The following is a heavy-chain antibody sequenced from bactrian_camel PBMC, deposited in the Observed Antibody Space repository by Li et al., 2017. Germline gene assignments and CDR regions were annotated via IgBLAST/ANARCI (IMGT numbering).Heavy chain of an antibody. D-gene: IGHD2*01. J-gene: IGHJ6*01. CDR1: GFTFGDYA. V-gene: IGHV3S36*01. Sequence: QLVESGGGLVQPGRGLRLSCAASGFTFGDYAMIWVRQAPGQGLEWVSRINGAGDQLYYADSIKGRFTISRDNDKNTVFLQMNSLKPEDTAVYYCVREEKEVVALMGFGYWGQGTQVTVS. CDR2: INGAGDQL. CDR3: VREEKEVVALMGFGY.